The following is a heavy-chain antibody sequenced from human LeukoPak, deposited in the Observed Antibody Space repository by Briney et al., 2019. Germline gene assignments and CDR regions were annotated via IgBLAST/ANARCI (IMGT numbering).Heavy chain of an antibody. D-gene: IGHD3-10*01. CDR3: ARQCCRGASPGFDP. CDR1: GSSFTDFW. J-gene: IGHJ5*02. Sequence: GEPLKTSCQGPGSSFTDFWIAWVRQLPGKGLEWMRIIYPHDFDTRYSPSFQGQVTFSADKSISTAYLQWSSLRASDTAIYYCARQCCRGASPGFDPWGQGTPVTVSS. CDR2: IYPHDFDT. V-gene: IGHV5-51*01.